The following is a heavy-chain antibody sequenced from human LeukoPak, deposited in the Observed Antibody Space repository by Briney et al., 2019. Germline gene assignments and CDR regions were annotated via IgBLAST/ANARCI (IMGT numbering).Heavy chain of an antibody. CDR1: GFNFDEYA. V-gene: IGHV3-9*01. D-gene: IGHD3-22*01. J-gene: IGHJ1*01. CDR2: ISWHSGRI. CDR3: AKNYDSSGYYQQYFQH. Sequence: ALRLSCAASGFNFDEYAMHWVRQAPGKGLEWVSGISWHSGRIGYADSVKGRFTISRDNSKNTLYLQMNSLRAEDTAVYYCAKNYDSSGYYQQYFQHWGQGTLVTVSS.